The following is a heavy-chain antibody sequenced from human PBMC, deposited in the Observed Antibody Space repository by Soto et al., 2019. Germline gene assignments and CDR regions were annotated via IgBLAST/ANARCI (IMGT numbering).Heavy chain of an antibody. CDR1: GYTFTNYW. CDR3: ARQINYICDS. Sequence: GASLKISCKGSGYTFTNYWINWVRQMPGKGLEWMGRIDPSSDSHATYSPSFQGQVTISIDGSISTAYLQWSSLEASDTAMYYCARQINYICDSWGQGTLVTVSS. CDR2: IDPSSDSHA. V-gene: IGHV5-10-1*04. D-gene: IGHD4-4*01. J-gene: IGHJ4*02.